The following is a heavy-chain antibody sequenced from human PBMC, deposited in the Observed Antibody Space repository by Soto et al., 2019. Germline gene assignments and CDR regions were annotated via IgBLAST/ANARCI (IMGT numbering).Heavy chain of an antibody. CDR1: GFSFNTYW. J-gene: IGHJ4*02. D-gene: IGHD6-13*01. CDR2: INSDGSGT. Sequence: EVQLVESGGGLAQPGGSLRLSCAASGFSFNTYWMHWVRQTPGKGLVWVSRINSDGSGTTYADSVKGRFTISRDNAKNTLYVQMNSLRAEDTAVYYCASGASSEIDYWGQGTLVTVSS. V-gene: IGHV3-74*01. CDR3: ASGASSEIDY.